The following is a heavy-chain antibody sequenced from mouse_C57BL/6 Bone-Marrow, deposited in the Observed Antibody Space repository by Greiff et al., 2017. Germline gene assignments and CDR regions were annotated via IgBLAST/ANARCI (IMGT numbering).Heavy chain of an antibody. CDR1: GYTFTSYW. J-gene: IGHJ3*01. Sequence: QVQLQQPGAELVMPGASVKLSCKASGYTFTSYWMHWVKQRPGQGLEWIGEIDPSDSYTNYNQKFKGKSTLTVDKSSSTASMQLSSRTSEDSAVYYCARDGYYPPWFAYWGQGTLVTVSA. CDR2: IDPSDSYT. D-gene: IGHD2-3*01. V-gene: IGHV1-69*01. CDR3: ARDGYYPPWFAY.